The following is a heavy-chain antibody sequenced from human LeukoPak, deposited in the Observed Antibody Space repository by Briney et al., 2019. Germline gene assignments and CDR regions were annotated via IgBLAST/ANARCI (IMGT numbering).Heavy chain of an antibody. CDR2: ISSSGSTI. V-gene: IGHV3-48*03. CDR1: GFTFSSYE. CDR3: ARARVDWEFDY. D-gene: IGHD3-9*01. Sequence: PGGSLRLSCAASGFTFSSYEMNWVRHAPGKGLEWVSYISSSGSTIYYADSAKGRFTISRDNAKHSLYLQMNSLRAEDTAVYYCARARVDWEFDYWGQGTLVTVSS. J-gene: IGHJ4*02.